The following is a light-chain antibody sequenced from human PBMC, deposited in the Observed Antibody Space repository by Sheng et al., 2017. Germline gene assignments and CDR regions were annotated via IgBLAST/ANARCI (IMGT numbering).Light chain of an antibody. Sequence: SALTQPASVSGSPGQSITISCTGTSSDVGNYNLVSWYQQHPGKAPKLMIYEGGKRPSGVSNRFSGSKSGNTASLTISGLQADDEADYYCCSYAGSGSRVLGTGTKVTVL. CDR1: SSDVGNYNL. CDR3: CSYAGSGSRV. J-gene: IGLJ1*01. V-gene: IGLV2-23*01. CDR2: EGG.